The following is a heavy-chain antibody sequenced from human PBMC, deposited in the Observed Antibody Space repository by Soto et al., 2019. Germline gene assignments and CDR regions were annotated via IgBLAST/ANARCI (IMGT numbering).Heavy chain of an antibody. V-gene: IGHV1-3*01. Sequence: ASVKVSCKASGYTFIRYTIHWVLQAPGQRLEWMGWINAGNGYTQYSQTFQDRVTITRDTSANTAYMELSSLRSEDTAVYYCARVGARGSEWYLYYYYAMDVWGQGTTVTVSS. D-gene: IGHD6-19*01. CDR1: GYTFIRYT. J-gene: IGHJ6*02. CDR2: INAGNGYT. CDR3: ARVGARGSEWYLYYYYAMDV.